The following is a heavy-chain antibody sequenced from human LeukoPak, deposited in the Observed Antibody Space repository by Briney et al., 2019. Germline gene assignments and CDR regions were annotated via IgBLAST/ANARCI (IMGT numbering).Heavy chain of an antibody. CDR1: GYTFTSYD. CDR3: AIQLRYCSGGSCF. V-gene: IGHV1-8*01. J-gene: IGHJ4*02. Sequence: ASVKVSCKASGYTFTSYDINWVRQATGQGLEWMGWMKPNSGKTGYAQKFQDRVTMTRNTSISTAYMELNSLRSEDTAVYYCAIQLRYCSGGSCFWGQGTLVTVSS. D-gene: IGHD2-15*01. CDR2: MKPNSGKT.